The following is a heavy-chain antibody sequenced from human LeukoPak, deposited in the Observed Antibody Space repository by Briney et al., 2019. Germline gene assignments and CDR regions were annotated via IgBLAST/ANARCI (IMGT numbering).Heavy chain of an antibody. V-gene: IGHV3-74*01. CDR3: SRDHTGKEDI. Sequence: GGSLRLSCAASGFTFDDYAMHWVRQAPGKGLVWVSRINPDGSYTSYADSVKGRLTISRDNAKNTLYLQMNSLRAEDTAVYYCSRDHTGKEDIWGQGTMVTVSS. CDR2: INPDGSYT. CDR1: GFTFDDYA. D-gene: IGHD1-14*01. J-gene: IGHJ3*02.